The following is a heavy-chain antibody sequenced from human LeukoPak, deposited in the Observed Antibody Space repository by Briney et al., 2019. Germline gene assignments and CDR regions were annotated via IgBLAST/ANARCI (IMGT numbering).Heavy chain of an antibody. CDR1: GFTFSSYW. CDR3: ARDAYYYDSSGYVDY. CDR2: INSDGSST. J-gene: IGHJ4*02. Sequence: GGSLRLSCAASGFTFSSYWMHWVRQAPGKGLVWVSRINSDGSSTNYADSVKGRFTISRDYAKNTLYLQMNSLRAEDTAVYYCARDAYYYDSSGYVDYWGQGTLVTVSS. D-gene: IGHD3-22*01. V-gene: IGHV3-74*01.